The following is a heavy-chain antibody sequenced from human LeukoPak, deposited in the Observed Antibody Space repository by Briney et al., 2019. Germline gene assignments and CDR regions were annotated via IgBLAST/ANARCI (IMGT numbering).Heavy chain of an antibody. V-gene: IGHV1-2*02. D-gene: IGHD2-15*01. CDR1: GYTFTVYY. J-gene: IGHJ5*02. Sequence: ASVKVSCKASGYTFTVYYMHWVRQAPGQGLEWMGWINPDSGGTNYAQKFQGRVTMTRDTSISTAYMELSRLRSDDTAVYYCARVEEYCSGGSCYWFDPWGQGTLVTVSS. CDR2: INPDSGGT. CDR3: ARVEEYCSGGSCYWFDP.